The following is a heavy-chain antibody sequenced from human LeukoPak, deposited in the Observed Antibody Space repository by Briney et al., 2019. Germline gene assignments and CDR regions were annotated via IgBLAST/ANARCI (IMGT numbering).Heavy chain of an antibody. J-gene: IGHJ4*02. D-gene: IGHD1-26*01. Sequence: PGGSLRLSCEASGFTFSSYGMHWVRQAPGKGLEWVAFIRYDGSNKYYADSVKGRITISRDNSKNTLYVQMNSLRAEDTAIYYCAKDLGRVGGLDYWGQGTLVTVSS. CDR2: IRYDGSNK. CDR1: GFTFSSYG. CDR3: AKDLGRVGGLDY. V-gene: IGHV3-30*02.